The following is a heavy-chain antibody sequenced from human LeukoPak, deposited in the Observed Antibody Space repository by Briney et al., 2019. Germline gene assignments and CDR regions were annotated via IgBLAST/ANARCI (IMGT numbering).Heavy chain of an antibody. CDR3: SRGHLAPGYYDVLTGYYRGDALYYFDY. CDR1: GGSLGDYS. D-gene: IGHD3-9*01. Sequence: SETLSLTCAVYGGSLGDYSWSWIRQPPGKGLEWTGEINHSGSTNYNPSLKSRVTISVDTSKNQLSLKLNSVTAADTAVYYCSRGHLAPGYYDVLTGYYRGDALYYFDYWGRGTPVTVSS. J-gene: IGHJ4*02. V-gene: IGHV4-34*01. CDR2: INHSGST.